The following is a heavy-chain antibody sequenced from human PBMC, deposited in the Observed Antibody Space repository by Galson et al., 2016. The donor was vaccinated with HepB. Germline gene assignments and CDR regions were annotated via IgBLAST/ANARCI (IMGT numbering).Heavy chain of an antibody. CDR2: IYSGGST. CDR3: ARLDIVEVPVAMSIAP. V-gene: IGHV4-4*02. J-gene: IGHJ5*02. Sequence: SETLSLTCAVSGDSVSSHNWWSWVRQPPGRGLEWIGEIYSGGSTTYNPSLRGRVTMSIDRSKNQFSLNLNSVTAADTAVYYCARLDIVEVPVAMSIAPWGQGTLVTVSS. D-gene: IGHD2-2*03. CDR1: GDSVSSHNW.